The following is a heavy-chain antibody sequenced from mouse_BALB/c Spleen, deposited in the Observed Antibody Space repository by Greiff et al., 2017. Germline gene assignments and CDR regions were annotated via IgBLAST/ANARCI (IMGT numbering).Heavy chain of an antibody. D-gene: IGHD3-2*01. V-gene: IGHV5-9*03. J-gene: IGHJ3*01. CDR3: ARGQLGYAY. CDR1: GFTFSSYT. Sequence: EVMLVESGGGLVKPGGSLKLSCAASGFTFSSYTMSWVRQTPEKRLEWVATISSGGGNTYYPDSVKGRFTISRDNAKNNLYLQMSSLRSEDTALYYCARGQLGYAYWGQGTLVTVSA. CDR2: ISSGGGNT.